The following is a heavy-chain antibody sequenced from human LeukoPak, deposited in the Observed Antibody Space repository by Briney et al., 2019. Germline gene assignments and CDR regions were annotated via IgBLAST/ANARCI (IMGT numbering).Heavy chain of an antibody. CDR3: AKDAYYGSGSYSSLFDY. Sequence: GGPLNSSWAAPGSTFDVITIHWVRKAPGRVREGVSLISWDGGSTYYADSVKGRFTISRDNSKNSLYLQMNSLRTEDTALYYCAKDAYYGSGSYSSLFDYWGQGTLVTVSS. V-gene: IGHV3-43*01. J-gene: IGHJ4*02. CDR2: ISWDGGST. CDR1: GSTFDVIT. D-gene: IGHD3-10*01.